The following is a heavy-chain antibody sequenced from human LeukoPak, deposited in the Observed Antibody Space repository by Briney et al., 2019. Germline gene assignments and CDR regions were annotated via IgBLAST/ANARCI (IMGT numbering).Heavy chain of an antibody. CDR1: GGSISSSTYY. Sequence: PSETLSLTCTVSGGSISSSTYYWGWIRQPPGKGLEWIGSIYYSGSTYYNPSLKSRVTISVDTSKNQFSLKLSSVTAADTAVYYCATRSGRYWGQGTLVTVSS. CDR2: IYYSGST. D-gene: IGHD1-14*01. V-gene: IGHV4-39*01. CDR3: ATRSGRY. J-gene: IGHJ4*02.